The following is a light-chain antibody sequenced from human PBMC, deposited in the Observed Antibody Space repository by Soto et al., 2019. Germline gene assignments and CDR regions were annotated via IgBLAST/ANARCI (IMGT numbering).Light chain of an antibody. CDR3: CSYAGSSTFEV. CDR1: SSDVGSYNL. Sequence: LTQPASVSGSPGQSITISCTGTSSDVGSYNLVSWYQQHPGKAPKLMIYEGSKRPSGVSNRFSGSKSGNTASLTISGLQAEDEADYYCCSYAGSSTFEVFGGGTKLTVL. J-gene: IGLJ3*02. V-gene: IGLV2-23*03. CDR2: EGS.